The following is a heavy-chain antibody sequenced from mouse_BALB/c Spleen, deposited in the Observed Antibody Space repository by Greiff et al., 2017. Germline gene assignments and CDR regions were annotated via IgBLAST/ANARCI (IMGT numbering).Heavy chain of an antibody. J-gene: IGHJ4*01. CDR1: GFAFSSYD. D-gene: IGHD4-1*01. CDR2: ISSGGGST. Sequence: EVQGVESGGGLVKPGGSLKLSCAASGFAFSSYDMSWVRQTPEKRLEWVAYISSGGGSTYYPDTVKGRFTISRDNAKNTLYLQMSSLKSEDTAMYYCARHTGNYAMDYWGQGTSVTVSS. V-gene: IGHV5-12-1*01. CDR3: ARHTGNYAMDY.